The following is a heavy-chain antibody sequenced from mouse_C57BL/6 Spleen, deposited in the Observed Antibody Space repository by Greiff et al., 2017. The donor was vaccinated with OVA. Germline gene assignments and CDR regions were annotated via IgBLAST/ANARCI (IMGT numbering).Heavy chain of an antibody. CDR1: GFTFSNYW. J-gene: IGHJ3*01. CDR2: IRLKSDNYAT. V-gene: IGHV6-3*01. CDR3: TVSSGYGAWFAY. Sequence: EVKVEESGGGLVQPGGSMKLSCVASGFTFSNYWMNWVRQSPEKGLEWVAQIRLKSDNYATHYAESVKGRFTISRDDSKSSVYLQMNNLRAEDTGIYYCTVSSGYGAWFAYWGQGTLVTVSA. D-gene: IGHD3-2*02.